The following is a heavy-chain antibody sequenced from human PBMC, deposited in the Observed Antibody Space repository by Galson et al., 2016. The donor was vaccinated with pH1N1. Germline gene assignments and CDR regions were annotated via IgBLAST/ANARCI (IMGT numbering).Heavy chain of an antibody. V-gene: IGHV1-2*02. CDR1: GFSLSDYH. CDR3: ARADVDVEGYYGMDV. J-gene: IGHJ6*02. D-gene: IGHD5-24*01. CDR2: INANNGDT. Sequence: SVKVSCKASGFSLSDYHVHWVRHAPGQGLEWMGWINANNGDTQNAQKFQGRVTMTRDTSTDTAYMDLSRLTSDDTAVYYCARADVDVEGYYGMDVWGQGTTVTVSS.